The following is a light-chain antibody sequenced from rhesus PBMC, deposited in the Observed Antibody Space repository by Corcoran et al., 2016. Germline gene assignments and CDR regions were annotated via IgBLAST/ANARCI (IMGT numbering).Light chain of an antibody. V-gene: IGKV1-74*01. CDR2: KAS. CDR3: QQHNSYPYS. CDR1: ANVYNY. J-gene: IGKJ2*01. Sequence: DIQMTQSPSSLSASVGDRVTITCRASANVYNYLNWYQQKPGKAPKLLIYKASTLQSGVPSRFSGSGSGTDYTFTISSLKPEYVATNYCQQHNSYPYSFGQGTKVEVK.